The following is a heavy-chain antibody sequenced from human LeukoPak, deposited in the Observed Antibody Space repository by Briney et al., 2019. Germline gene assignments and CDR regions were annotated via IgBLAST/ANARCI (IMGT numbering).Heavy chain of an antibody. CDR3: AREGDTGYDSSGSNAFDI. J-gene: IGHJ3*02. CDR1: GFTFSSYS. CDR2: ISSSSSYI. D-gene: IGHD3-22*01. Sequence: GGSLRLSCAASGFTFSSYSMNWVRQALGKGLEWVSSISSSSSYIYYADSVKGRFTISRDNAKNSLYLQMNSLRAEDTAVYYCAREGDTGYDSSGSNAFDIWGQGTMVTVSS. V-gene: IGHV3-21*01.